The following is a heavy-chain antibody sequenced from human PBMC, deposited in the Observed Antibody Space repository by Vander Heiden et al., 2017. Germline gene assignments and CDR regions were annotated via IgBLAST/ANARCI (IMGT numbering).Heavy chain of an antibody. CDR1: GFPFSGYG. V-gene: IGHV3-30*18. Sequence: QVQLVESGGGVVQPGRSLRLSCAAAGFPFSGYGMHWVHQAPGKGLEWVAVISNDGSNKYYADSVKGRFTISRDNSKNTLYLQMNSLRAEDTAVYYCAKTYYYGSGRSDWGQGTLVTVSS. D-gene: IGHD3-10*01. J-gene: IGHJ4*02. CDR2: ISNDGSNK. CDR3: AKTYYYGSGRSD.